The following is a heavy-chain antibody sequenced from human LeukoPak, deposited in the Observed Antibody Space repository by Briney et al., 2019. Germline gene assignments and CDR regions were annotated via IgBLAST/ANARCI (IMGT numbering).Heavy chain of an antibody. V-gene: IGHV3-66*01. CDR2: IYSGGST. Sequence: GGSLRLSCAASGFTFSSYWMHWVRQAPGKGLEWVSVIYSGGSTYYADSVKGRFTLSRDNSKNTLYLQMNSLRAEDTAVYYCATEDTAIITPSFDYWGQGTLVTVSS. D-gene: IGHD5-18*01. J-gene: IGHJ4*02. CDR1: GFTFSSYW. CDR3: ATEDTAIITPSFDY.